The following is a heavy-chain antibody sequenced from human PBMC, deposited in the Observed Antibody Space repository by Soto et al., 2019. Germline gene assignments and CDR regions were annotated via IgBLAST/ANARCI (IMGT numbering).Heavy chain of an antibody. V-gene: IGHV3-23*01. CDR2: ISGSADST. Sequence: GGSLRLSCAASGFNLNDYAMNWVRQAPGKGLEWVSAISGSADSTYNADSVKGRFTISRDSSKNILTLQMSSLRAEDTVVYYCAKGLTGDYYYYMDVWGKGTTVTVSS. CDR3: AKGLTGDYYYYMDV. J-gene: IGHJ6*03. D-gene: IGHD3-10*01. CDR1: GFNLNDYA.